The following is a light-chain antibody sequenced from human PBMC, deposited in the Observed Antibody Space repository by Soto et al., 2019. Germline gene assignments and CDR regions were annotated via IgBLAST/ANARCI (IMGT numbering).Light chain of an antibody. V-gene: IGKV1-39*01. J-gene: IGKJ2*01. CDR3: QQTYKTPRT. CDR1: QNIGRY. CDR2: AAS. Sequence: DIQMTQSPSSLSASVADRVTITCRASQNIGRYLAWYQQQPGKAPNLLIYAASTLQSGVPSRFSGSGSGTDFTLTISSLQPDDFATYYCQQTYKTPRTFGRGTKVEIK.